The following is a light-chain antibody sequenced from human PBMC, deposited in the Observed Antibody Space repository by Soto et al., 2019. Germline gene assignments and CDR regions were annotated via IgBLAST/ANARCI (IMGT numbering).Light chain of an antibody. J-gene: IGLJ1*01. CDR1: NIGGKS. Sequence: SYELTQPPSVSVAPGQTARITCGGDNIGGKSLHWYQQKPGQAPVLVVYDDADRPSGIPERFSGSNSGNTATLTISRVEAGDEADYYCQVWDNASDHYVFGTGTKVTVL. CDR3: QVWDNASDHYV. V-gene: IGLV3-21*02. CDR2: DDA.